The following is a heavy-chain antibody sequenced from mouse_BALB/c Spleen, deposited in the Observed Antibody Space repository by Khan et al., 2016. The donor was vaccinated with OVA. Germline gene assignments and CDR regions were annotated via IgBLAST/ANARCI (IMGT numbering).Heavy chain of an antibody. Sequence: EVRLEESGPGLVKPSQSLSLTCTVTGYSITSDYAWNWIRQFPGNKLEWMGYISSSGSTNYNQALKSRISITRDTTKNQFFLQLNSVTTEDTATYDCARDGSRYNYAMDYWGQGTSVTVSS. D-gene: IGHD2-3*01. CDR3: ARDGSRYNYAMDY. CDR1: GYSITSDYA. V-gene: IGHV3-2*02. CDR2: ISSSGST. J-gene: IGHJ4*01.